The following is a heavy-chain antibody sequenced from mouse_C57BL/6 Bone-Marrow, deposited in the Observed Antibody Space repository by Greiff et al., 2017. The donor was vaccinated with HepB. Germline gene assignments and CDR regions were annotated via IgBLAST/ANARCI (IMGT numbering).Heavy chain of an antibody. V-gene: IGHV1-69*01. CDR1: GYTFTSSW. CDR2: IDPSDSYT. J-gene: IGHJ4*01. CDR3: ARCLTMDY. Sequence: QVQLQQPGAELVMPGASVKLSCKASGYTFTSSWMHWVKQRPGQGLEWIGEIDPSDSYTNYNQKFKGKSTLTVDKSSSTAYMQLSSLTSEDSAVYYCARCLTMDYWGQGTSVTVSS.